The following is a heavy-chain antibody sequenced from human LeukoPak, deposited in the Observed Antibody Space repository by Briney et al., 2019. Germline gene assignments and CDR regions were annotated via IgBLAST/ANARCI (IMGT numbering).Heavy chain of an antibody. CDR1: GYTFTDYY. CDR3: ARLSMAVAGT. V-gene: IGHV1-2*02. CDR2: INPNCGGT. D-gene: IGHD6-19*01. Sequence: ASVKVSCKASGYTFTDYYMHWVRQAPGQGLEWMGWINPNCGGTNYAQKFQGRVTLTRDTSITTAYMELSRLRSDDTAVYYCARLSMAVAGTWGQGTLVTVCS. J-gene: IGHJ4*02.